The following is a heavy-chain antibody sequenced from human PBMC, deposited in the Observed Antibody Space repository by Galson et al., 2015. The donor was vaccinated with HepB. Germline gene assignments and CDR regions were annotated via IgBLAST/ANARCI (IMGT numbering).Heavy chain of an antibody. CDR2: VNHSGDT. D-gene: IGHD5-12*01. CDR3: ARGGHGYTYGHYHFGMDV. Sequence: ETLSLTCVVNGGSFHGFYWSWIRQSPGKGLEWIGEVNHSGDTKYNPSLKSRVTVSVDRSKNHFSLRMSSVTAADTAVYYCARGGHGYTYGHYHFGMDVWGQGTTVTVSS. V-gene: IGHV4-34*01. CDR1: GGSFHGFY. J-gene: IGHJ6*02.